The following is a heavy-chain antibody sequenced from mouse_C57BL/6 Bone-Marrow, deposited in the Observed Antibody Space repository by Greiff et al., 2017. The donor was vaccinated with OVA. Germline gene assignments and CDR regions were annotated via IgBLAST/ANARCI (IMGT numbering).Heavy chain of an antibody. CDR3: AREGYYPYYYAMDY. D-gene: IGHD2-3*01. CDR2: ISYDGSN. CDR1: GYSITSGYY. Sequence: EVQLQQSGPGLVKPSQSLSLTCSVTGYSITSGYYWNWIRQFPGNKLEWMGYISYDGSNNYNPSLKNRISITRDTSKNQFFLKLNAVTTEDTATYVCAREGYYPYYYAMDYWGQGTSVTVSS. J-gene: IGHJ4*01. V-gene: IGHV3-6*01.